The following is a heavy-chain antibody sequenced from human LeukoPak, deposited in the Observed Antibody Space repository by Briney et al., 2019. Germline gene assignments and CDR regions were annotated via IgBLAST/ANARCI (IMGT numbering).Heavy chain of an antibody. CDR3: ARDQGGRSGSYLEPFDY. CDR2: ISYDGSNK. J-gene: IGHJ4*02. V-gene: IGHV3-30-3*01. CDR1: GFTFSSYA. D-gene: IGHD1-26*01. Sequence: GGSLRLSCAASGFTFSSYAMHWVRQAPGKGLEWVAVISYDGSNKYYADSVKGRFIISRDNSKNTLYLQMNSLRAEDTAVYYCARDQGGRSGSYLEPFDYWGQGTLVTVSS.